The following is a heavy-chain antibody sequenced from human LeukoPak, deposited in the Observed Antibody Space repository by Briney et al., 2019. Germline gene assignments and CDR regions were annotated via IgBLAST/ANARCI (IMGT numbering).Heavy chain of an antibody. V-gene: IGHV4-59*01. Sequence: PSETLSLTCTVSGGSISSYYWSWIRQPPGKGLEWIGYIYYSGSTNYNPSLKSRVTISVDTSKNQFSLKLSAVTAADTAVYYCARGGSGSYPDAFDIWGQGTMVTVSS. CDR2: IYYSGST. J-gene: IGHJ3*02. CDR1: GGSISSYY. D-gene: IGHD3-10*01. CDR3: ARGGSGSYPDAFDI.